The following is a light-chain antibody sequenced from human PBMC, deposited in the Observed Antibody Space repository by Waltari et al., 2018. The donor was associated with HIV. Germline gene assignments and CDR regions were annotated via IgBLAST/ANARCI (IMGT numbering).Light chain of an antibody. Sequence: QSALTQPASVSGSPGQSITISCTGTSSDIGTYNYVSWYQQHPGEAPKLIIYDVSNRPSGVSNRFAGSKSGNTASLTISGLQAEDEADYYCSSYTIWRTLEFGGGTKLTVL. J-gene: IGLJ2*01. CDR3: SSYTIWRTLE. CDR1: SSDIGTYNY. CDR2: DVS. V-gene: IGLV2-14*03.